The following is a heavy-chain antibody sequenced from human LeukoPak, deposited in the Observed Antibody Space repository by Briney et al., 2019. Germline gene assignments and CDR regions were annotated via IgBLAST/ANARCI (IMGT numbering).Heavy chain of an antibody. D-gene: IGHD3-16*01. CDR2: ISGDGTRT. CDR1: GFSFSSCA. V-gene: IGHV3-23*01. Sequence: GGSLRLSCAASGFSFSSCAMTWARQAPVKGLEWVSAISGDGTRTYYADSVKGRFTISRDNSKNTLYLEMSSLRVEDTAIYYCAKWPEGAMDYFDYWGQGTLVTVSS. J-gene: IGHJ4*02. CDR3: AKWPEGAMDYFDY.